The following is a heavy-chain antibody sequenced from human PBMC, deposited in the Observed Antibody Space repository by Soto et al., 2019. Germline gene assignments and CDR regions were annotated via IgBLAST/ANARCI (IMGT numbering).Heavy chain of an antibody. CDR2: IIPILGIA. CDR1: GGTFSSYT. Sequence: QVQLVQSGAEVKKPGSSVKVSCKASGGTFSSYTISWVRQAPGQGLEWMGRIIPILGIANYAQKFQGRVTXTXDXLTSTAYMELSSLRSEDTAVYYCARAPYDSLNYFDYWGQGTLVTVSS. V-gene: IGHV1-69*02. D-gene: IGHD5-12*01. CDR3: ARAPYDSLNYFDY. J-gene: IGHJ4*02.